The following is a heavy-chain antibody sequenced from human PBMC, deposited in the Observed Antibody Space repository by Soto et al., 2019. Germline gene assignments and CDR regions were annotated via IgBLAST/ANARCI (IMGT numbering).Heavy chain of an antibody. CDR3: AREIRSGYYKYWYFDL. Sequence: PSETLSLTCAVSGGSISSGGYSWSWIRQPPGKGLEWIGYIYHSGSTYYNPSLKSRVTISVDRSKNQFSLKLSSVTAADTAVYYCAREIRSGYYKYWYFDLWGRGTLVTVSS. J-gene: IGHJ2*01. CDR1: GGSISSGGYS. CDR2: IYHSGST. D-gene: IGHD3-3*01. V-gene: IGHV4-30-2*01.